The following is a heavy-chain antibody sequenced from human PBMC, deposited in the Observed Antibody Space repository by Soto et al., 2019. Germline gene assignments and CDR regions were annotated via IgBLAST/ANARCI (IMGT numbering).Heavy chain of an antibody. CDR2: MYHSGST. CDR3: PRVKDY. J-gene: IGHJ4*02. Sequence: PSETLSLTCAVSGGSISSGGYSWSWIRQPPGKGLEWIGYMYHSGSTYYNPSLKSRVTISIDRSKNQFSLKLSSVTAADTAVYYRPRVKDYRGTGILVTLSS. CDR1: GGSISSGGYS. V-gene: IGHV4-30-2*01.